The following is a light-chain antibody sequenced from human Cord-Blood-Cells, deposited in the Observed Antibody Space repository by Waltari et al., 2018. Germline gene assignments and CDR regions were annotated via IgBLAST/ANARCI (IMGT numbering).Light chain of an antibody. CDR1: QSISSY. V-gene: IGKV1-39*01. Sequence: DFQMTQSPASLSASVGARVTITCRASQSISSYLNWYQQKPGKAPKLLIYDASSLQSGVASRFSGSGSGTDFTLTISSLQPEEFATYYCQQSYSTPYTFDQGTKLEIK. CDR2: DAS. J-gene: IGKJ2*01. CDR3: QQSYSTPYT.